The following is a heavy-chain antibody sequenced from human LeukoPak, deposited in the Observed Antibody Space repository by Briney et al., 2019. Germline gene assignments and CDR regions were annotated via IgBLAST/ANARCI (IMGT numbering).Heavy chain of an antibody. Sequence: PGGSLRLSCAASGFTFTNAWMNWVRQAPGKGLVWVSRIKSDGSWTNYADSVKGRFTISRDNAKRTLYLQMNSLRAEDTAVYYCVRDGDGYNFDYWGQGTLVTVSS. CDR2: IKSDGSWT. D-gene: IGHD5-24*01. CDR3: VRDGDGYNFDY. J-gene: IGHJ4*02. CDR1: GFTFTNAW. V-gene: IGHV3-74*01.